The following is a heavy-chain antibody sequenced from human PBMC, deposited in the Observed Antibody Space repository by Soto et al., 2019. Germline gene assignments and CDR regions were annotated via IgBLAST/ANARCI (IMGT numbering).Heavy chain of an antibody. Sequence: PGGSLRLSCAASGFTFSSYSMNWVRQAPGKGLEWVSSISSSSSYIYYADSVKGRFTISRDNAKNSLYLQMNSLGAEDTAVYYCAREYLEVEMATIFGYWGQGTLVTVSS. D-gene: IGHD5-12*01. CDR1: GFTFSSYS. CDR2: ISSSSSYI. CDR3: AREYLEVEMATIFGY. J-gene: IGHJ4*02. V-gene: IGHV3-21*01.